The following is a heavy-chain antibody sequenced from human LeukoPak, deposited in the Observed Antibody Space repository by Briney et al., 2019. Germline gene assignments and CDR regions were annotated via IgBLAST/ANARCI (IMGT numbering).Heavy chain of an antibody. D-gene: IGHD3-22*01. V-gene: IGHV3-23*01. Sequence: PGGSLRLSCAASGFTFSSYAMSWVRQAPGKGLEWVSAISGSGGSTYYADSVKGRFTISRDNSKNMLYLQMNSLRAEDTAVYYCAKDNAVYYYDSSGYLSSLDYWGQGTLVTVSS. J-gene: IGHJ4*02. CDR3: AKDNAVYYYDSSGYLSSLDY. CDR2: ISGSGGST. CDR1: GFTFSSYA.